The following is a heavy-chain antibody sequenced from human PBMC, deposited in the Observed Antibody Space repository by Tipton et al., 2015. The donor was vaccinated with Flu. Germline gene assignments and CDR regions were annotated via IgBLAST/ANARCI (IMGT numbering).Heavy chain of an antibody. CDR1: GASVNIENSY. CDR3: ARGNWNSNYDNWFDP. Sequence: TLSLTCTVSGASVNIENSYWVWIRKSLGRGLEWIGTIYNTGLTNYNPSLKSRVTVSLDMSKNQFSLNVSLVTAADTATYFCARGNWNSNYDNWFDPGGQGTPVTVSS. D-gene: IGHD1-1*01. CDR2: IYNTGLT. J-gene: IGHJ5*02. V-gene: IGHV4-39*07.